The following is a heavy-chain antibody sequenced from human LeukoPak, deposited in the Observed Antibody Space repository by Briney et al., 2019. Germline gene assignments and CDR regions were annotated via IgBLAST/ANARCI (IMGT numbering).Heavy chain of an antibody. CDR2: IGISSGNT. V-gene: IGHV3-11*06. CDR1: GFIVSDNH. D-gene: IGHD2-2*01. CDR3: ARDTKYAFDN. J-gene: IGHJ4*02. Sequence: GGSLRLSCAASGFIVSDNHMSWVRQAPGKGLEWISYIGISSGNTKYADSVKGRFTISGDKAKNSVYLQMNSLRVEDTAVYYCARDTKYAFDNWGQGTLVTVSS.